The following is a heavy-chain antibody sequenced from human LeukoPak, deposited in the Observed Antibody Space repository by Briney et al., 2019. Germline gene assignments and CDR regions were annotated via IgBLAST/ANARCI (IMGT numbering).Heavy chain of an antibody. CDR1: GGSFSGYY. J-gene: IGHJ4*02. CDR3: ARGHGTYGGIKLLLYYFDY. Sequence: SETLSLTCAVYGGSFSGYYWSWIRQPPGKGLEWIGEINHSGSTNYNPSLKSRVTISVDTSKNQFSLKLSSVTAADTAVYYCARGHGTYGGIKLLLYYFDYWGQGTLVTVSS. V-gene: IGHV4-34*01. CDR2: INHSGST. D-gene: IGHD4-23*01.